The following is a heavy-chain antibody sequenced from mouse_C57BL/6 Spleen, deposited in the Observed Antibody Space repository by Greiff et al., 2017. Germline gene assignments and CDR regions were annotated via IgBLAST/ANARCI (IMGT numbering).Heavy chain of an antibody. Sequence: EVKVEESGGGLVKPGGSLKLSCAASGFTFSDYGMHWVRQAPEKGLEWVAYISRGSSTIYYADTVKGRFTISRDNAKNTLFLQMTSLRSEDTAMYYCAYDYDGTWFAYWGQGTLVTVSA. CDR1: GFTFSDYG. D-gene: IGHD2-4*01. CDR3: AYDYDGTWFAY. CDR2: ISRGSSTI. J-gene: IGHJ3*01. V-gene: IGHV5-17*01.